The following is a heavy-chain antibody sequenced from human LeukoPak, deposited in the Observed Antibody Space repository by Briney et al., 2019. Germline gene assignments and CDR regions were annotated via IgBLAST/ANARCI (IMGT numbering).Heavy chain of an antibody. Sequence: LSLTCAVYGGSFSGYYWSWVRQAPGKGLEWVSYISSSGSTIYYTDSVKGRFTISRDNAKNSLYLQMNSLRAEDTAVYYCARGEMVYRRYNWFDPWGQGTLVTVSS. V-gene: IGHV3-11*04. D-gene: IGHD2-8*01. CDR2: ISSSGSTI. CDR3: ARGEMVYRRYNWFDP. CDR1: GGSFSGYY. J-gene: IGHJ5*02.